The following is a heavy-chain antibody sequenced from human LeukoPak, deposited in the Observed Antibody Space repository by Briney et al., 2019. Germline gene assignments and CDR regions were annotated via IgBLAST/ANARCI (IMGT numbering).Heavy chain of an antibody. V-gene: IGHV3-11*04. CDR3: ARDRGFGEVTPIDY. Sequence: NSGGSLRLSCAASGFTFSDYYMSWIRQAPGKGLEWASYISSSGSTVYYADSVKGRFTMSRDNAKNSLFLEMNSLRAEDTAIYYCARDRGFGEVTPIDYWGQGTLVTVSS. D-gene: IGHD3-3*01. J-gene: IGHJ4*02. CDR2: ISSSGSTV. CDR1: GFTFSDYY.